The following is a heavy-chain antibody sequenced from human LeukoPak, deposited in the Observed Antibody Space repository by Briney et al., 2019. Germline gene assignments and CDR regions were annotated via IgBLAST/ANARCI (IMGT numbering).Heavy chain of an antibody. CDR1: GYTFTIYG. CDR3: AREGAGEHY. V-gene: IGHV1-18*01. CDR2: ISAYNGNT. Sequence: ASVKVSCKPSGYTFTIYGISWVRQSPGQGLEWMGWISAYNGNTNYAQKLQGRVTMTTDTSTSTAYMELRSLRSEDTAVYYCAREGAGEHYWGKGPLVPVFS. J-gene: IGHJ4*02. D-gene: IGHD6-19*01.